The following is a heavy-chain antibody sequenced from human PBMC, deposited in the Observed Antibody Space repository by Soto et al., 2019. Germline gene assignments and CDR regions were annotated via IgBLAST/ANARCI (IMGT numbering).Heavy chain of an antibody. CDR1: GGSISSSSYY. Sequence: QLQLQESGPGLVKPSETLSLTCTVSGGSISSSSYYWGWIRQPPGKGLEWIGSIYYSGSTYYNPSLKSRVTISVDTSKNQFSLKLSSVTAADTAVYYCARRWEGLVVPAATTNNAFDIWGQGTMVTVSS. CDR3: ARRWEGLVVPAATTNNAFDI. J-gene: IGHJ3*02. CDR2: IYYSGST. D-gene: IGHD2-2*01. V-gene: IGHV4-39*01.